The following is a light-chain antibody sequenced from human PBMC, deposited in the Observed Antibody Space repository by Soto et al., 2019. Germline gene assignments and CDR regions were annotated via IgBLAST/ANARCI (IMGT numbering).Light chain of an antibody. V-gene: IGLV1-40*01. J-gene: IGLJ2*01. Sequence: SVLTQPPSVSGAPGQRVTISCTGSSSNIGAGYDVHWYQQLPGTAPKPLIFVNNNRPSGVPDRFSGSKSGTSASLAITGLQAEDEADYYCQSYDSTLSGSVVFGGGTQLTVL. CDR3: QSYDSTLSGSVV. CDR2: VNN. CDR1: SSNIGAGYD.